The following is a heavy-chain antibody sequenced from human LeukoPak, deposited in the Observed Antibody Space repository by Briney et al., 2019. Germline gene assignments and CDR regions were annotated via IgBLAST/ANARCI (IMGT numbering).Heavy chain of an antibody. Sequence: PSETLSLTCAVSGGSISSGGCSWSWIRQPPGKGLEWIGYIYQSGTTYYSPSLMRRVTISVDRSKNQFSLKLSSVTAADTAVYYCGRGGIAAAASGIDYWGQGTLVTVSS. CDR3: GRGGIAAAASGIDY. D-gene: IGHD6-13*01. J-gene: IGHJ4*02. V-gene: IGHV4-30-2*01. CDR1: GGSISSGGCS. CDR2: IYQSGTT.